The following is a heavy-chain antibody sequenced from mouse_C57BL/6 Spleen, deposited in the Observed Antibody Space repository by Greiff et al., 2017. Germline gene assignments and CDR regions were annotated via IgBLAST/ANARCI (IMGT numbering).Heavy chain of an antibody. Sequence: LQQSGAELVRPGTSVKVSCKASGYALTNYLIEWVKQRPGQGLEWIGVINPGSGGTNYNEKFKGKATLTADKSSSTAYMQLSSLTSEDSAVYFCARGEFFYDYGNWAYWGQGTLVTVSA. CDR3: ARGEFFYDYGNWAY. V-gene: IGHV1-54*01. CDR2: INPGSGGT. D-gene: IGHD1-1*01. J-gene: IGHJ3*01. CDR1: GYALTNYL.